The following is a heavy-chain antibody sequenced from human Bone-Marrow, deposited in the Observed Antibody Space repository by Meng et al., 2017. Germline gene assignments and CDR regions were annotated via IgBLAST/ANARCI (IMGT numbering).Heavy chain of an antibody. D-gene: IGHD3-3*01. CDR3: AKVDGVEATRYY. J-gene: IGHJ4*02. CDR1: GFTFSRDA. V-gene: IGHV3-23*01. CDR2: ISNSGTST. Sequence: GESLKISCAASGFTFSRDAMSWVRQASGKGLEWVSTISNSGTSTFSADSVKGRFTISRDNSKNTLYLQMNSLRAEDTAIYYCAKVDGVEATRYYWGQGTLVTVSS.